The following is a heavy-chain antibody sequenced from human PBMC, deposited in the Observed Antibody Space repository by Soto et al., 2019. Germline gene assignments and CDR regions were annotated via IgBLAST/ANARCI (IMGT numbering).Heavy chain of an antibody. CDR3: AGRDGHNRRKAPYYYYYYGVGV. Sequence: GGSLRLSCAASGFTSSSYEMNWVRQAPGKGLEWVSYISGSGSITHYADSVKGRFTISRDNAGNSLYLQMNSLRGEDTAVYYCAGRDGHNRRKAPYYYYYYGVGVWGRGTTVTVSS. D-gene: IGHD2-15*01. CDR1: GFTSSSYE. CDR2: ISGSGSIT. J-gene: IGHJ6*02. V-gene: IGHV3-48*03.